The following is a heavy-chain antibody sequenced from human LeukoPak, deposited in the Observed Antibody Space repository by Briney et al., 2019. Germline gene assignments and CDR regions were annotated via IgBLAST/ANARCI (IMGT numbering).Heavy chain of an antibody. V-gene: IGHV3-53*01. CDR3: ARASALRNNWLDP. Sequence: PGRSLRLSCAASGFTVNSNFMSWVRQAPGKGLEWVSAIYAGGSTYYEDSVKGRFTIFRDNSKNTVYLQMNSLRAEDTAVYYCARASALRNNWLDPWGQGTLVTVSS. J-gene: IGHJ5*02. CDR1: GFTVNSNF. D-gene: IGHD5/OR15-5a*01. CDR2: IYAGGST.